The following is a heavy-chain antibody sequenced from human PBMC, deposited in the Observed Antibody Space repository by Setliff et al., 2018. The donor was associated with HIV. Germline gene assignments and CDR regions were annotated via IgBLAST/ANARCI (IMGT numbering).Heavy chain of an antibody. D-gene: IGHD3-22*01. Sequence: SETLSLTCTVSNGSISSHYWSWIRQPPGKGLEWIGNMYYSGSTNNNPSLKSRVTISVDRSQNHFSLKLSSVTAADTAVYYCAREVDYYDSSRYLLLYYFDSWGQGTLVTVSS. CDR1: NGSISSHY. CDR3: AREVDYYDSSRYLLLYYFDS. CDR2: MYYSGST. V-gene: IGHV4-59*11. J-gene: IGHJ4*02.